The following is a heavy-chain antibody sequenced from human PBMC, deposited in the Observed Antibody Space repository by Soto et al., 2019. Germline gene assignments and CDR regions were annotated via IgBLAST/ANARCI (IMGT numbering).Heavy chain of an antibody. CDR2: ISNDGGNK. D-gene: IGHD3-22*01. J-gene: IGHJ6*02. CDR3: TNYYDSSGYYNPPYYYGMDV. V-gene: IGHV3-30*18. CDR1: GFTFSSYG. Sequence: QVQLVESGGGVVQPGTSLRLSCAASGFTFSSYGIHWVRQPPGKGLEWVAVISNDGGNKCYADSVKGRFTISRDNSKNTVYLQMNSLRAEDTAVYYCTNYYDSSGYYNPPYYYGMDVWGQGTTVTVSS.